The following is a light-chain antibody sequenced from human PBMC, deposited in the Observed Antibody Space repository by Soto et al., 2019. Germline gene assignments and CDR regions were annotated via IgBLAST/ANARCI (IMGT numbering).Light chain of an antibody. J-gene: IGLJ1*01. V-gene: IGLV2-14*01. CDR2: DVS. Sequence: QSALTQPASVSGSPGQSITISCTGTSSDVGGYNYVYWYQQHPGKAPKLMIYDVSNRPSGVSNRFSGSKSGNTASLTISGLQAEDEADYYFSSYTSSSTYVFGTGTKVTVL. CDR1: SSDVGGYNY. CDR3: SSYTSSSTYV.